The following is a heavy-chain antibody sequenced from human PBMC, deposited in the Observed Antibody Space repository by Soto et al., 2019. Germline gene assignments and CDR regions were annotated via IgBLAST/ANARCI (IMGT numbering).Heavy chain of an antibody. Sequence: ASVKVSCKASGYTFTSYGISWVRQAPGQGLGWMGWISAYNGNTNYAQKLQGRVTMTTDTSTSTAYMGLRSLRSDDTAVYYCARDGVPSYYYGSGAPGYYYYGMDVWGQGTTVTVS. CDR1: GYTFTSYG. V-gene: IGHV1-18*01. J-gene: IGHJ6*02. CDR3: ARDGVPSYYYGSGAPGYYYYGMDV. D-gene: IGHD3-10*01. CDR2: ISAYNGNT.